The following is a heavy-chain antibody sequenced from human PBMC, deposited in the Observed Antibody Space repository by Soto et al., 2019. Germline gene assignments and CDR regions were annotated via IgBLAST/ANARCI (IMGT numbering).Heavy chain of an antibody. CDR2: INHSGST. V-gene: IGHV4-34*01. Sequence: QVQLQQWGAGLLKPSETLSLTCAVYGGSFSGYYWSWIRQPPGKGLEWIGEINHSGSTNYNPSLKSRVTISVDTSKNHFSLKLSSVPAAATAVYYCARGLSGLLIRAFDIWGQGTMVTVSS. J-gene: IGHJ3*02. CDR3: ARGLSGLLIRAFDI. CDR1: GGSFSGYY. D-gene: IGHD6-19*01.